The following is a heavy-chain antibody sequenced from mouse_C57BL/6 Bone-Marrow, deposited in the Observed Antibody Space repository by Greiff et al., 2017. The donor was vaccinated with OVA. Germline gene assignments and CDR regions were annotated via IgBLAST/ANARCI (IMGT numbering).Heavy chain of an antibody. V-gene: IGHV5-16*01. D-gene: IGHD2-4*01. J-gene: IGHJ2*01. Sequence: EVQRVESEGGLVQPGSSMKLSCTASGFTFSDYYMAWVRQVPEKGLEWVANINYDGSSTYYLDSLKSRFIISRDNAKNILYLQMSSLKSEDTATYYCAREVYYDYDYFDYWGQGTTLTVSS. CDR1: GFTFSDYY. CDR3: AREVYYDYDYFDY. CDR2: INYDGSST.